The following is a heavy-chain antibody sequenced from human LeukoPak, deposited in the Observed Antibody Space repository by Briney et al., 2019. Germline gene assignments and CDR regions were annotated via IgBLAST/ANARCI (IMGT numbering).Heavy chain of an antibody. CDR1: GGSFSGYY. CDR2: INHSGST. Sequence: SETLSLTCAVSGGSFSGYYWSWIRQPPGKGLEWIGEINHSGSTNYNPFLKSRVTISVDTSNNQFSLKLSSVTAADTAVYYCARGLLIRWFDPWGQGTLVTVSS. CDR3: ARGLLIRWFDP. D-gene: IGHD3-3*02. J-gene: IGHJ5*02. V-gene: IGHV4-34*01.